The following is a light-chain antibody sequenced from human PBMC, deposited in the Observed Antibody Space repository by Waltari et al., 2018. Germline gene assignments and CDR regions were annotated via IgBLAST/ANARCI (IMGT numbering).Light chain of an antibody. Sequence: QSALTQPASVSGSPGQSITISCTGTSSDVGGYNYVSWYQQHPGKAPKLMIYDVSKRTSGVSNSFSGYKAGNTASLTISGLQAEDEADYYCSSYTSSSTFVFGGGTKLTVL. V-gene: IGLV2-14*01. J-gene: IGLJ3*02. CDR2: DVS. CDR1: SSDVGGYNY. CDR3: SSYTSSSTFV.